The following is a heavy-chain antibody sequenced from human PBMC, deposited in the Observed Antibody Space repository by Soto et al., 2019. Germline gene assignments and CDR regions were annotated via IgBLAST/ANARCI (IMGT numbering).Heavy chain of an antibody. V-gene: IGHV3-23*01. CDR2: ISGSGGST. D-gene: IGHD7-27*01. J-gene: IGHJ6*02. CDR3: AKDLTAPSGYYYGMDG. Sequence: EVQRLESGGGLVQPGGSLRLSCAASGVTFSSYAMSWVGQAPGKGLEWVAAISGSGGSTYYADSVKGRFTISRDNSKNTLYLQMNSRRAEDTAVYYCAKDLTAPSGYYYGMDGWGQGTTVTGSS. CDR1: GVTFSSYA.